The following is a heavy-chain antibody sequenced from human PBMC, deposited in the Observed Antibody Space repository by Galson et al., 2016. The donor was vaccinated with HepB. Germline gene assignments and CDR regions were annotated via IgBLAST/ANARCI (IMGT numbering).Heavy chain of an antibody. CDR3: AKSLLGVTLVSYYYGMDV. D-gene: IGHD2-21*02. J-gene: IGHJ6*02. CDR1: GFTFGSYA. Sequence: SLRLSCAASGFTFGSYAMSWVRQAPGKGLEWVSGISGRGGSTYYADSVKGRFTISRDNSKSTLYLQMNSLRAEDTAVYYCAKSLLGVTLVSYYYGMDVWGQGTTVTVSS. CDR2: ISGRGGST. V-gene: IGHV3-23*01.